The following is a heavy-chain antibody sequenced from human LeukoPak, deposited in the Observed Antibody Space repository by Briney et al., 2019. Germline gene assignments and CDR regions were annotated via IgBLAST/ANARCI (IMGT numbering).Heavy chain of an antibody. CDR3: ARDNYLVGYSYGTYYYYMDV. D-gene: IGHD5-18*01. CDR1: GYTFTSYD. CDR2: MNPNSGNT. V-gene: IGHV1-8*03. Sequence: ASVKVSCKASGYTFTSYDINWVRQAPGQGIEWMGWMNPNSGNTVYAQKFQGRVTITRNTSISTAYMELSSLRSVDTAVYYCARDNYLVGYSYGTYYYYMDVWGKGTTVTVSS. J-gene: IGHJ6*03.